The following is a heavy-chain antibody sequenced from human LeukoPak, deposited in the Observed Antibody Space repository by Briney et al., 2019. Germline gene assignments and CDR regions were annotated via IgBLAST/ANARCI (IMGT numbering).Heavy chain of an antibody. Sequence: PGGSLRLSCAASGFTFSSYWMHSVRQAPGKGLVWVSRINSDGINTSYAESLKGRVTVYRDHAKNTLTLQMNSLRAEDTALYYCARDGVSSSYYYYFMDVWGKGTTVTVSS. D-gene: IGHD3-3*01. V-gene: IGHV3-74*01. CDR1: GFTFSSYW. CDR3: ARDGVSSSYYYYFMDV. CDR2: INSDGINT. J-gene: IGHJ6*03.